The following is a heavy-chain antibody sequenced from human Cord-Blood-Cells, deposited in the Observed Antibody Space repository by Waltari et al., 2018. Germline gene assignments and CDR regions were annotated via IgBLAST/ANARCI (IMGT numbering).Heavy chain of an antibody. Sequence: QVQLQESGPGLVKPSETLSLTCTVPGGSISSYYWSWTRPPAGQGLEWIGRSYTSGSTNYNPSLKSRVTMAVDTSKNQFSLKLSSVTAADTAVYYCARDRRYYDSSGYYYYYGMDVWGQGTTVTVSS. J-gene: IGHJ6*02. CDR3: ARDRRYYDSSGYYYYYGMDV. CDR2: SYTSGST. CDR1: GGSISSYY. D-gene: IGHD3-22*01. V-gene: IGHV4-4*07.